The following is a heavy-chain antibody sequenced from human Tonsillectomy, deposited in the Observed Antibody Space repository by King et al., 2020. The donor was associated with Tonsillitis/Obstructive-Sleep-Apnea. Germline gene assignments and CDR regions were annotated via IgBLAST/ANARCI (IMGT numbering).Heavy chain of an antibody. D-gene: IGHD2-21*01. V-gene: IGHV4-59*01. Sequence: LQLQESGPGLVKPSETLSLTCTVSGGSISSYYWSWIRPPPGKGLAWIGYIYYSGSTNYNPSLKSRVTISVDTSKNQFSLQLSSVTAADTAVYYCARVACGVDCYAEARLVDYWGQGTLVTVSS. CDR1: GGSISSYY. CDR3: ARVACGVDCYAEARLVDY. CDR2: IYYSGST. J-gene: IGHJ4*02.